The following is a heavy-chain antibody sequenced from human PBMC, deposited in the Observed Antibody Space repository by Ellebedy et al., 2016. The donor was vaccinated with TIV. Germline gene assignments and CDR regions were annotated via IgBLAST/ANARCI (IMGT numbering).Heavy chain of an antibody. CDR3: ARGGMGPYSSSSGPVDD. D-gene: IGHD6-6*01. CDR2: IYNTGNT. J-gene: IGHJ4*02. CDR1: VGSISSSNYY. Sequence: MPSETLSLTCSVFVGSISSSNYYWAWIRQPPGKGLEWIGAIYNTGNTYYSPSLKSRITMSLDTSRNQFSLKLTSVTAADTAVYYCARGGMGPYSSSSGPVDDWGQGTLVTVSS. V-gene: IGHV4-39*07.